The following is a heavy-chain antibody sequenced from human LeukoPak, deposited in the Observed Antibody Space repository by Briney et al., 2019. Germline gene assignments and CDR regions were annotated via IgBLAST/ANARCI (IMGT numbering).Heavy chain of an antibody. Sequence: SETLSLTCTVSGGSIISSSYYWGWIRQPPGKGLEWIASIYDSRSTYYNPSLKSRLTISVDTSKNQFSLRLSSVTAADTATYYCARPYHYDSGSRGTAFDIWGQGTMVTVSS. D-gene: IGHD3-10*01. CDR3: ARPYHYDSGSRGTAFDI. CDR2: IYDSRST. J-gene: IGHJ3*02. V-gene: IGHV4-39*01. CDR1: GGSIISSSYY.